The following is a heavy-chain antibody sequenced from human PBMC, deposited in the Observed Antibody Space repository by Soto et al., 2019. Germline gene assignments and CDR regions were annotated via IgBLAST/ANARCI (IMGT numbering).Heavy chain of an antibody. D-gene: IGHD3-22*01. CDR1: GFTFSSYA. V-gene: IGHV3-23*01. J-gene: IGHJ4*02. CDR3: AKSLRTTSYYYDSSGYYGD. CDR2: ISGSGGST. Sequence: LRLSCAASGFTFSSYAMSWVRQAPGKGLEWVSAISGSGGSTYYADSVKGRFTISRDNSKNTLYLQMNSLRAEDTAVYYCAKSLRTTSYYYDSSGYYGDWGQGTLVTVSS.